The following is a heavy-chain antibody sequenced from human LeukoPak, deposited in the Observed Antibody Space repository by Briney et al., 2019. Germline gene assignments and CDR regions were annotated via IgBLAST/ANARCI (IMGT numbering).Heavy chain of an antibody. D-gene: IGHD6-19*01. V-gene: IGHV3-48*03. CDR1: GFTFSSYE. CDR2: ISSSGSTI. Sequence: PGGSLRLSCAASGFTFSSYEMNWVRQAPGKGLEWVSYISSSGSTIYYADSVKGRFTISRDNSKNTLYLQMGSLRAEDMAVYYCARDRGQWLVSYYFDYWGQGTLVTVSS. J-gene: IGHJ4*02. CDR3: ARDRGQWLVSYYFDY.